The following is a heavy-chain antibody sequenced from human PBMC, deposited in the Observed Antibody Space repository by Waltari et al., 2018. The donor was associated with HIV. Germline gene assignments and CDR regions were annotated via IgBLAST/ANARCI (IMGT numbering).Heavy chain of an antibody. J-gene: IGHJ4*02. CDR1: GFTFGSFA. V-gene: IGHV3-23*04. CDR2: LSGSGDKT. CDR3: AKGSKGFDY. Sequence: EVQLVESGGGLAQPGGSLRLSCVASGFTFGSFAMSWVRQAPGKGLGWVSALSGSGDKTYSPDSVKGRCIISRDNSKNTLYLQMNSLRAEDTAVYYCAKGSKGFDYWGQGTLVTVSS.